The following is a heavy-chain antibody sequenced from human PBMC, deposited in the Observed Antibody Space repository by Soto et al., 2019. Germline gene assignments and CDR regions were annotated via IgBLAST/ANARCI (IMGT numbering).Heavy chain of an antibody. CDR3: AKSVGMYAILPFDY. Sequence: EVQLLESGGGLVQPGGSLRLSCAASGFTFSSYAMSWVRQAPGKGLEWVSAISGSGGSTYYADSVKGRFTISRDNSKPTLCLQMNSLSAEDTAVYYLAKSVGMYAILPFDYWGQRTLLTVSS. V-gene: IGHV3-23*01. CDR2: ISGSGGST. J-gene: IGHJ4*02. CDR1: GFTFSSYA. D-gene: IGHD2-8*01.